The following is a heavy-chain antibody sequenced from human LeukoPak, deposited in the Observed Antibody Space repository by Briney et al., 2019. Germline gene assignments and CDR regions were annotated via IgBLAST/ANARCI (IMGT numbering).Heavy chain of an antibody. Sequence: PGGSLRLSCAASGFTFTNYAMSWVRQAPGKGLEWVSSISGSGGSTYYADSVKGRFTISRDNSQNTLSLQMNSLRAEDTALYYCAKYGDYGINWFDPWGQGTLVTVSS. CDR3: AKYGDYGINWFDP. J-gene: IGHJ5*02. D-gene: IGHD4-17*01. CDR2: ISGSGGST. CDR1: GFTFTNYA. V-gene: IGHV3-23*01.